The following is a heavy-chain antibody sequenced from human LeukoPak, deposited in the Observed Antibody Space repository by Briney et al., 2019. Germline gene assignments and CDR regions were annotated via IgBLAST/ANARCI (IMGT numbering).Heavy chain of an antibody. Sequence: GASVKVSCRASGYTFTGYYMQWVRQAPGQGLEWVGVIKPDSGDTNYAQKFQGRVTMTRDTSITTAYMVLNGLTSDDTAVYYCVRDRPHNWFDPWGQGTLVTVFS. CDR3: VRDRPHNWFDP. CDR2: IKPDSGDT. V-gene: IGHV1-2*02. CDR1: GYTFTGYY. J-gene: IGHJ5*02.